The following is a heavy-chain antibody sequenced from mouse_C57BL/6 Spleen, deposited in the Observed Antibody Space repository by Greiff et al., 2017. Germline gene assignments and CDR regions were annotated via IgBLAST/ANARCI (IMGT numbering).Heavy chain of an antibody. D-gene: IGHD2-4*01. CDR3: ARNTLYDYDGQFAY. V-gene: IGHV2-2*01. CDR1: GFSLTSYG. J-gene: IGHJ3*01. CDR2: IWSGGST. Sequence: VQRVESGPGLVQPSQSLSITCTVSGFSLTSYGVHWVRQSPGKGLEWLGVIWSGGSTDYNAAFISRLSISKDNSKSQVFFKMNSLQADDTAIYYCARNTLYDYDGQFAYWGQGTLVTVSA.